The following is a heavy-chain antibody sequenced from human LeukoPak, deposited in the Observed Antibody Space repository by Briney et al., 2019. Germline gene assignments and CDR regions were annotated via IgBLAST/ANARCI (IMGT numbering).Heavy chain of an antibody. CDR1: GGSISSYY. D-gene: IGHD6-19*01. CDR3: ARSSSGWYGYYFDY. Sequence: SETLSLACTVSGGSISSYYWSWIRQPPGKGLEWIGYIYYSGSTNYNPSLKSRVTISVDTSKNQFSLKLSSVTAADTAVYYCARSSSGWYGYYFDYWGQGTLVTVSS. CDR2: IYYSGST. V-gene: IGHV4-59*01. J-gene: IGHJ4*02.